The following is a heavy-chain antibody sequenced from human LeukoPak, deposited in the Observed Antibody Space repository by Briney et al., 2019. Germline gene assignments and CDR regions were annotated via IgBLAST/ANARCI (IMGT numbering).Heavy chain of an antibody. V-gene: IGHV6-1*01. CDR3: ARLGPDCSSTSCLYNWFDH. J-gene: IGHJ5*02. Sequence: SQTLSLTCAHSGDSVSSNSAAWHWIRHSPSRGLEWLGRTYYRSKWYNDYAVSVKGRVTINPDTSKNQFSLQLNSVTPEDTAVYYCARLGPDCSSTSCLYNWFDHWGQGTLVTVSS. CDR2: TYYRSKWYN. D-gene: IGHD2-2*01. CDR1: GDSVSSNSAA.